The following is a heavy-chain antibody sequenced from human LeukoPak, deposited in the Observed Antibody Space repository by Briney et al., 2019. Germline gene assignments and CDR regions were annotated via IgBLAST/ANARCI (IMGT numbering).Heavy chain of an antibody. J-gene: IGHJ4*02. CDR1: GFTLSSNS. CDR2: IYSGVTT. Sequence: PGRSLRLSCAPSGFTLSSNSMSWVRHAPGVGLGWVSVIYSGVTTYSPDSVKGRFTISRDNSKNTLYLQMSSLRAEDTAVDFCARVYSSSWYKVFDYWGQGTLVTVSS. D-gene: IGHD6-13*01. V-gene: IGHV3-53*01. CDR3: ARVYSSSWYKVFDY.